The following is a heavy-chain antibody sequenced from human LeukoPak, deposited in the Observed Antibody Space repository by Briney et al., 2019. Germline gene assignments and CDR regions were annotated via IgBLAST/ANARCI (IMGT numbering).Heavy chain of an antibody. CDR3: ARGKMELQDAFDI. CDR2: IIPIFGTA. Sequence: SVKVSCKASGGTFSSYAISWVRQAPGQGLEWMGGIIPIFGTANYAQKFQGRVTITADESTSTAYMELSSLRSVDTAVYYCARGKMELQDAFDIWGQGTMVTVSS. D-gene: IGHD1-26*01. CDR1: GGTFSSYA. V-gene: IGHV1-69*13. J-gene: IGHJ3*02.